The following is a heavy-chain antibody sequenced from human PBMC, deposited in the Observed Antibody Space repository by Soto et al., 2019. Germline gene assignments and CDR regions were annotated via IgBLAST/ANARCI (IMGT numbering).Heavy chain of an antibody. CDR1: GFTFSSYG. Sequence: PGGSLRLSCAASGFTFSSYGMHWVRQAPGKGLEWVAVISYDGSNEYYADSVKGRFTISRDNYKNTLYLQMNSLRGDDTAVYYCAKSRDGYSFYYYYGMDVWGQGTTVTVS. D-gene: IGHD4-4*01. V-gene: IGHV3-30*18. CDR3: AKSRDGYSFYYYYGMDV. CDR2: ISYDGSNE. J-gene: IGHJ6*02.